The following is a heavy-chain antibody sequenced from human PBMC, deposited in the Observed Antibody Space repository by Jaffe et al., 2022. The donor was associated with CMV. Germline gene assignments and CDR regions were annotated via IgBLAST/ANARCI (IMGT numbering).Heavy chain of an antibody. J-gene: IGHJ4*02. Sequence: QVQLQESGPGLVKPSETLSLTCTVSGGSISSYYWSWIRQPPGKGLEWIGYIYYSGSTNYNPSLKSRVTISVDTSKNQFSLKLSSVTAADTAVYYCASESLGAAGLDYWGQGTLVTVSS. CDR2: IYYSGST. CDR1: GGSISSYY. CDR3: ASESLGAAGLDY. V-gene: IGHV4-59*08. D-gene: IGHD6-13*01.